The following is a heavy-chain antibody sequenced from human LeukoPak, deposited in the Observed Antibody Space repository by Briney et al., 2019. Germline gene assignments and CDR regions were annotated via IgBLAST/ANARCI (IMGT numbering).Heavy chain of an antibody. D-gene: IGHD1-1*01. CDR2: ISAYNGNT. Sequence: ASVKVSCKASGYTFTSYGISWVRQAPGQGLEWMGWISAYNGNTNYAQKLQGRVTMTTDTSTSTAYMELRSLRSDDTAVYYCAGVPNRGNWNPFEFDPWGQGTLVTVSS. CDR3: AGVPNRGNWNPFEFDP. CDR1: GYTFTSYG. V-gene: IGHV1-18*01. J-gene: IGHJ5*02.